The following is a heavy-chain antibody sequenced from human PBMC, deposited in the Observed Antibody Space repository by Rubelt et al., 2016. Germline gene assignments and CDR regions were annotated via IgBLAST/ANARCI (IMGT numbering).Heavy chain of an antibody. V-gene: IGHV1-18*01. CDR1: GYTFTSYG. D-gene: IGHD6-13*01. CDR2: ISAYNGNT. J-gene: IGHJ4*02. CDR3: ARRQQLGPFDY. Sequence: QVQLVQSGAEVKKPGASVKVSCKASGYTFTSYGISWVRQATGQGLEWMGWISAYNGNTNYAQKLQGRVTIIADESTSTSYMELSSLRSEDTAVYYCARRQQLGPFDYWGQGTLVTVSS.